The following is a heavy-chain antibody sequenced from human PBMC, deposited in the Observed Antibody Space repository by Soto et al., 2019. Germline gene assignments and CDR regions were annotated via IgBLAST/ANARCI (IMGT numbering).Heavy chain of an antibody. V-gene: IGHV3-20*01. D-gene: IGHD1-7*01. CDR2: INWNGGST. J-gene: IGHJ6*03. CDR3: ARVGNWNYPRGHYYYYYMDV. Sequence: GGSLRLSCAASGFTFDDYGMSWVRQAPGKGLEWVSGINWNGGSTGYADSVKGRFTISRDNAKNSLYLQMNSLRAEDTALYHCARVGNWNYPRGHYYYYYMDVWGKGTTVTVSS. CDR1: GFTFDDYG.